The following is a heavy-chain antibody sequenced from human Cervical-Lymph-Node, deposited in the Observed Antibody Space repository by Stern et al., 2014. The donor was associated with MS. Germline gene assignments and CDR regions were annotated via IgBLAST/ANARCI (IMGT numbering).Heavy chain of an antibody. J-gene: IGHJ4*02. CDR2: ISYDGSNK. CDR3: AKDGEVAAHFDY. V-gene: IGHV3-30*18. Sequence: VQLVESGGGVVKPGRSLRLSCAASGFTFSSYCMHWVRQAPGKGLEWVAVISYDGSNKYYAASVKGRFTISRDNSKNTLFLQMNSLRAEYTAVYYRAKDGEVAAHFDYWGQGTLVTVSS. CDR1: GFTFSSYC. D-gene: IGHD6-19*01.